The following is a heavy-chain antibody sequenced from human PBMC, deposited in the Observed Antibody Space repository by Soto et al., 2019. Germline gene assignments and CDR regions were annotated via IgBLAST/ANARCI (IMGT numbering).Heavy chain of an antibody. J-gene: IGHJ4*02. CDR2: IYYSGST. Sequence: SETLSLTCTVSGGSISTSSYYWGWIRQPPGKGLEWIGSIYYSGSTYYNPSLKSRVTISADTSKNQFSLKLSSVTAADTAVYYCARLIAAAGGNRAYWGQGTLDTVSS. CDR1: GGSISTSSYY. V-gene: IGHV4-39*01. CDR3: ARLIAAAGGNRAY. D-gene: IGHD6-13*01.